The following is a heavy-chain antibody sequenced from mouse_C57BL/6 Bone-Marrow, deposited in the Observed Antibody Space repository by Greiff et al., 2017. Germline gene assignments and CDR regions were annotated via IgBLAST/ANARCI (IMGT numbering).Heavy chain of an antibody. CDR3: ARRDIYYGYDAFDY. CDR2: IYPRSGNT. J-gene: IGHJ2*01. Sequence: QVQLQQSGAELARPGASVKLSCKASGYTFTSYGISWVKQRTGQGLEWIGEIYPRSGNTYYNAKFKGKATLTADKSSSTAYMELRSLTSEDSAVYFCARRDIYYGYDAFDYWGQGTTLTVSS. V-gene: IGHV1-81*01. CDR1: GYTFTSYG. D-gene: IGHD2-2*01.